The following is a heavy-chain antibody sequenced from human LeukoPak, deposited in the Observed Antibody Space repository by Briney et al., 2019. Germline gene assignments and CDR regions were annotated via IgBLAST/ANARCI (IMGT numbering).Heavy chain of an antibody. V-gene: IGHV1-2*02. CDR1: GYIFTDYY. CDR3: ARPSFSSSYSRSVKNWFDP. J-gene: IGHJ5*02. D-gene: IGHD3-22*01. CDR2: INPNSGGT. Sequence: ASVKVSCKTSGYIFTDYYIHWVRQAPGQGLEWMGWINPNSGGTNYAQMFQGRVTMTGDMSINTVYMGLSRLTSDDTAVYYCARPSFSSSYSRSVKNWFDPWGQGTLVTVSS.